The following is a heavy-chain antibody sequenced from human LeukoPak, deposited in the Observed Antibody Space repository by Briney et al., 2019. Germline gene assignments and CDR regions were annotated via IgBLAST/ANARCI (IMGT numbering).Heavy chain of an antibody. CDR3: AILTSNWFDP. CDR2: IYYSGST. V-gene: IGHV4-59*01. CDR1: GGSISSYY. J-gene: IGHJ5*02. D-gene: IGHD2-21*02. Sequence: SETLSLTCTVSGGSISSYYWSWIRQPPGKGLEWIGYIYYSGSTNYNPSLKSRVTISVDTSKNQFSLKLNSVTVADTAVYYCAILTSNWFDPWGQGTLVTVSS.